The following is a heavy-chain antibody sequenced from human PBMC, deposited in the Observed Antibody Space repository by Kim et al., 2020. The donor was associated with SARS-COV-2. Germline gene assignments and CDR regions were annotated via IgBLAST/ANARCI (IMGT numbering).Heavy chain of an antibody. V-gene: IGHV1-46*01. CDR1: GYTFTSYY. Sequence: ASVKVSCKASGYTFTSYYMHWVRQAPGQGLEWMGIINPSGGSTSYAQKFQGRVTMTRDTSTSTVYMELSSLRSEDTAVYYCARGYCSSTSCYAYTTGYYGMDVWGQGTTVTVSS. J-gene: IGHJ6*02. CDR2: INPSGGST. D-gene: IGHD2-2*01. CDR3: ARGYCSSTSCYAYTTGYYGMDV.